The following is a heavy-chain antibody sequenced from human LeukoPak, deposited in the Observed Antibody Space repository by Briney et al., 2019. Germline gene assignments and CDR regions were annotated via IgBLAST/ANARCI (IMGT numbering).Heavy chain of an antibody. Sequence: GGSLRLSCAASGFTFSKDDFHWVRQAPGKGLEWVAAIGVTGDTYYADSVKGRFTISRDNSMHTLYLQMNSLRVEDTAVYYCARDPYSGTYFDFWGQGTLVTVSS. D-gene: IGHD1-26*01. CDR1: GFTFSKDD. CDR3: ARDPYSGTYFDF. CDR2: IGVTGDT. V-gene: IGHV3-13*01. J-gene: IGHJ4*02.